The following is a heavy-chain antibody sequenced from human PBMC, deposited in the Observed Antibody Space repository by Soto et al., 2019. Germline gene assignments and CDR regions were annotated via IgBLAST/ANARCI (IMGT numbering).Heavy chain of an antibody. D-gene: IGHD6-13*01. CDR3: ARYRREAVAGYTLDN. Sequence: SETLSLTCTVSGGSIVSNYCSFIGHAPWKGLEWIGYVYNSGSTNYNPSLKSRVTISEDTSKSQFSLKVNSMTAADTAVYYCARYRREAVAGYTLDNWGQGILVTVSS. V-gene: IGHV4-59*01. CDR1: GGSIVSNY. CDR2: VYNSGST. J-gene: IGHJ4*02.